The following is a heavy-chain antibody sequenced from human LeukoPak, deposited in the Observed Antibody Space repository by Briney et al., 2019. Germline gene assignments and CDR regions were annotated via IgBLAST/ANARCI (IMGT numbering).Heavy chain of an antibody. CDR3: AREGDVYNWNYGYYFDH. J-gene: IGHJ4*02. D-gene: IGHD1-7*01. CDR2: IRGSGAAI. V-gene: IGHV3-48*03. Sequence: PGGSLRLSCAASGFTFRGYEMTWVRQAAGKGLEWLSYIRGSGAAIYYADSLKGRFTISRDNAKNSLYLQMNSLRAEDTAIYYCAREGDVYNWNYGYYFDHWGQGTLVTVSS. CDR1: GFTFRGYE.